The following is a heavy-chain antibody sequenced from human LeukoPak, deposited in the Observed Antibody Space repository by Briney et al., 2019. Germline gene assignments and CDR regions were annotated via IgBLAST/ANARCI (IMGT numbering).Heavy chain of an antibody. CDR2: INPSGGST. V-gene: IGHV1-46*01. Sequence: GASVTVSCKASGYTFTSYDINWVRQAPGQGLEWMGIINPSGGSTSYAQKFQGRVTMTRDMSTSTVYMELSSLRSEDTAVYYCARGVPYYYDSSGYYQTYYYYYMDVWGKGTMVTVSS. J-gene: IGHJ6*03. CDR1: GYTFTSYD. CDR3: ARGVPYYYDSSGYYQTYYYYYMDV. D-gene: IGHD3-22*01.